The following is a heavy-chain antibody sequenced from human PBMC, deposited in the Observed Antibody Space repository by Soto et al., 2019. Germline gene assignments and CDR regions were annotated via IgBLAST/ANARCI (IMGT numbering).Heavy chain of an antibody. CDR2: MNPNSGNT. V-gene: IGHV1-8*01. Sequence: QVQLVQSGAEVKKPGASVKVSCKASGYTFTSYAINWVRQATGQGLEWMGWMNPNSGNTVYAQKFQGRVTMTRNTSISTAYMELSSLRSEATAVYYCAREHGNYALDYWGQGTRVTVSS. CDR3: AREHGNYALDY. CDR1: GYTFTSYA. D-gene: IGHD4-17*01. J-gene: IGHJ4*02.